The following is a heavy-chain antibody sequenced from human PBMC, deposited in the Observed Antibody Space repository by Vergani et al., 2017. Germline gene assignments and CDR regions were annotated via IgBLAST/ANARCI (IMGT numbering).Heavy chain of an antibody. CDR1: GYTFTGYY. Sequence: QVQLVQSGAEVKKPGASVKVSCKASGYTFTGYYMHWVRQAPGQGLEWMGWINPNSGGTNYAQKFQGRVTMTRDTSISTAYMDLSRLRSDDTAVYYCARDQYYYDSSGYSLGDYYYGMDVWGQGTTVTVSS. CDR3: ARDQYYYDSSGYSLGDYYYGMDV. CDR2: INPNSGGT. V-gene: IGHV1-2*02. D-gene: IGHD3-22*01. J-gene: IGHJ6*02.